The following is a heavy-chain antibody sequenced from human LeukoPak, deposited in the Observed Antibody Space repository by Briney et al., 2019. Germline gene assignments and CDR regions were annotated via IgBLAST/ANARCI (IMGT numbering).Heavy chain of an antibody. CDR3: ARGPNSNWSGLDF. V-gene: IGHV3-74*01. D-gene: IGHD6-6*01. Sequence: GGSLRLSCTSSGFSFSGHWMHWARQLPGKGLVWVSRISPTGSTTSYADSVKGRFTVSRDNAKNTLYLQVNNLRAEDTAVYYCARGPNSNWSGLDFWGQGTLLTVSS. CDR1: GFSFSGHW. CDR2: ISPTGSTT. J-gene: IGHJ4*02.